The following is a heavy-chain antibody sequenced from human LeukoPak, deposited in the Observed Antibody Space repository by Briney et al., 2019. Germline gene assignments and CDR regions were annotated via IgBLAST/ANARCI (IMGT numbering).Heavy chain of an antibody. CDR2: MNPSLGNT. J-gene: IGHJ2*01. CDR1: GYTFTDYD. V-gene: IGHV1-8*03. CDR3: ARGRVTVFGPEAWYFDL. Sequence: ASVKVSCKTSGYTFTDYDINWVRQATGQGLEWLGWMNPSLGNTGYAQKFQGRVTITKNTSISTVYMELSSVKSEDTAVYYCARGRVTVFGPEAWYFDLWGRGTLVTVSS. D-gene: IGHD3-3*01.